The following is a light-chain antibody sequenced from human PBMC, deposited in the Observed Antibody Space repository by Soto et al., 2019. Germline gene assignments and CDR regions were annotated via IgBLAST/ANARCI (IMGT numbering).Light chain of an antibody. Sequence: QSVLTQPASVSGSPGQSITISCTGTSSDVGGYNYVSWYQQHPGKAPKLMIYDVSNWPSGVSNRFSGSKSGNTASLTISGLQAEDEADYYCSSYTSSSTLALYVFGTGTKVTVL. CDR1: SSDVGGYNY. V-gene: IGLV2-14*01. CDR3: SSYTSSSTLALYV. J-gene: IGLJ1*01. CDR2: DVS.